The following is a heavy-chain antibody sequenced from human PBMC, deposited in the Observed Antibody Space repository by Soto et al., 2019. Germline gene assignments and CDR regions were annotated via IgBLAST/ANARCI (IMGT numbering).Heavy chain of an antibody. D-gene: IGHD5-12*01. CDR2: ISYDGSNK. CDR1: GFTFSSYG. CDR3: AKDNGSGCDWLRVGDASDI. V-gene: IGHV3-30*18. J-gene: IGHJ3*02. Sequence: PGGSLRLSCAASGFTFSSYGMHWVRQAPGKGLEWVAVISYDGSNKYYADSVKGRLIISRDNSKNTLYLQMNSLRGEDTAVYYCAKDNGSGCDWLRVGDASDIWGQGTMVTVS.